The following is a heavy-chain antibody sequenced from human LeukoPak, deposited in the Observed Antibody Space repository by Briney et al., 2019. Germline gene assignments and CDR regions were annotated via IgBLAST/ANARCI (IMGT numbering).Heavy chain of an antibody. CDR3: ARDQVRYCSSSSCSYFDF. J-gene: IGHJ4*02. Sequence: GGSLRLSCAASGFTFNRYTIHWVRQAPGKGLEWVAVISYDGTNKYYADSVKGRLTISSDNSKNTLYLQMNSLRAEDTAVYYCARDQVRYCSSSSCSYFDFWGQGTLVTVSS. D-gene: IGHD2-2*01. CDR1: GFTFNRYT. CDR2: ISYDGTNK. V-gene: IGHV3-30-3*01.